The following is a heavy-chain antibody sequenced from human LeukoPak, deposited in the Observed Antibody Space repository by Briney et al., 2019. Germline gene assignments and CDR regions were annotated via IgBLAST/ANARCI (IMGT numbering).Heavy chain of an antibody. J-gene: IGHJ4*02. Sequence: GASVKVSCKASGGTFSSYAISWVRQAPGQGLEWMGGIIPIFVTANYAQKFQGRVTITADESTSTAYMELSSLRSEDTAVYYCARDTEGMAYYFDYWGQGTLVTVCS. D-gene: IGHD5-24*01. CDR3: ARDTEGMAYYFDY. V-gene: IGHV1-69*13. CDR1: GGTFSSYA. CDR2: IIPIFVTA.